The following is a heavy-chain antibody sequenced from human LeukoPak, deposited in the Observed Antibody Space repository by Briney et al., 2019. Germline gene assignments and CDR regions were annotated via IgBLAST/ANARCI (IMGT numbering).Heavy chain of an antibody. CDR2: ISYDGSNQ. D-gene: IGHD5-12*01. J-gene: IGHJ4*02. V-gene: IGHV3-30*18. Sequence: GRSLRLSCAASGFTFSTYAMHWVRQAPGKGLEWVAVISYDGSNQYYADSVKGRFTISRDSSKNTLYLQMNSLRAEDTAVYYCAKSPNIVATRYYFDYWGQGTLVTVSS. CDR1: GFTFSTYA. CDR3: AKSPNIVATRYYFDY.